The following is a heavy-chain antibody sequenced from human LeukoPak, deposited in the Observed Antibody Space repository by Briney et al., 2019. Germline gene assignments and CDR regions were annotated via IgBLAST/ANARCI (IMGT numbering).Heavy chain of an antibody. J-gene: IGHJ6*03. CDR1: GGTFSSYA. D-gene: IGHD1-1*01. V-gene: IGHV1-69*13. CDR3: ARDGGTTAIDAPERRAARENYYHYMDV. CDR2: IIPIFGTA. Sequence: ASVKVSCKASGGTFSSYAISWVRQAPGQGLEWMGGIIPIFGTANYAQKFRGRVTITADESTSTAYMELSSLRSEDTAVYYCARDGGTTAIDAPERRAARENYYHYMDVWGKGTTVTVSS.